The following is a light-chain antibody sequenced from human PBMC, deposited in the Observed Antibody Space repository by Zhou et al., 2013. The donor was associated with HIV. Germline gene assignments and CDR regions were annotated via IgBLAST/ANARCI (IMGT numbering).Light chain of an antibody. V-gene: IGKV1-8*01. CDR1: QDISTY. CDR2: GAS. Sequence: IRMTQSPSSFSASTGDRVTISCRASQDISTYVAWYQQKLGKTPRLLIYGASTLQSGVPSRFSGTGSGTDFTLTISCLQSEDFATYYCQQYYDYPWTFGQGTKVEVK. J-gene: IGKJ1*01. CDR3: QQYYDYPWT.